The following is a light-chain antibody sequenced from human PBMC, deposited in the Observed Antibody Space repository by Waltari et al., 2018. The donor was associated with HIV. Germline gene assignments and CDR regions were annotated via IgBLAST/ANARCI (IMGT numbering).Light chain of an antibody. CDR2: GNS. V-gene: IGLV1-44*01. Sequence: QSALTQEASVSGTVGQTVTLSCTGHSNHIRSYAEGWYQQFSNGAPKTVMFGNSLPSGIPYRFSGSKSGTTASLTISGLQPEDEADYYCSTWDYSLSAHVFGTGTKVTVL. J-gene: IGLJ1*01. CDR3: STWDYSLSAHV. CDR1: SNHIRSYA.